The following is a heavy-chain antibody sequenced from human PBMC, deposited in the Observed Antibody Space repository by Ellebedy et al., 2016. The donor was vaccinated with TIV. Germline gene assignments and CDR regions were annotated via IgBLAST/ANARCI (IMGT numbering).Heavy chain of an antibody. D-gene: IGHD7-27*01. CDR1: GFTFSNYW. V-gene: IGHV3-7*03. J-gene: IGHJ4*02. CDR3: VRDKLSGATILDY. Sequence: GESLKISCGTSGFTFSNYWMTWVRQAPGRGLEWVANIKQDGGEKYYVDSVKGRFTISRDNAKNSLYLQMNSLRAEDTAVYYCVRDKLSGATILDYWGQGTLVTVSS. CDR2: IKQDGGEK.